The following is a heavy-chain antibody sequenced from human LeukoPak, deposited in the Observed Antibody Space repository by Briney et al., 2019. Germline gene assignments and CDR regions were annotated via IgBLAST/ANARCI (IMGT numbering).Heavy chain of an antibody. Sequence: HPGGTLRLPCAASGFPFSSYCMHWVRQAPGKGLEWVAFIRYDGSNKYYADSVKGRFTIHRHNHKHTLYRQMNSVRAEDRAVYYCAKDIRYYLDYWGQGTLVTDSS. V-gene: IGHV3-30*02. CDR3: AKDIRYYLDY. J-gene: IGHJ4*02. CDR1: GFPFSSYC. D-gene: IGHD4-17*01. CDR2: IRYDGSNK.